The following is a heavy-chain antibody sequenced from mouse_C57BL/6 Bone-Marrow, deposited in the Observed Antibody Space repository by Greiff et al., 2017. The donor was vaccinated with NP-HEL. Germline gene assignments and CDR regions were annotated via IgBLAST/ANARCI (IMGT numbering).Heavy chain of an antibody. V-gene: IGHV1-50*01. CDR2: IDPSDSYT. CDR3: ARSLGDYGSSYDY. D-gene: IGHD1-1*01. Sequence: QVQLKQPGAELVKPGASVKLSCKASGYTFTSYWMQWVKQRPGQGLEWIGEIDPSDSYTNYNQKFKGKATLTVDTYSSTAYMQLSSLTSEDSAVYYCARSLGDYGSSYDYWGQGTTLTVSS. J-gene: IGHJ2*01. CDR1: GYTFTSYW.